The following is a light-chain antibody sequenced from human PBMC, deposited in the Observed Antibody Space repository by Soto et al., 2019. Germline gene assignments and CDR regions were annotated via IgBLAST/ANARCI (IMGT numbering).Light chain of an antibody. CDR1: HYISSTY. J-gene: IGKJ3*01. CDR3: QRYGESMFT. CDR2: SAS. V-gene: IGKV3-20*01. Sequence: EIVLTQSPGTLSLSPGERATLSCRASHYISSTYLAWYQQKPGQAPRLLIYSASSRATGIPDRFSGSGSGTDFTLTISGLEHEDLAVYYCQRYGESMFTFGPGTKVEI.